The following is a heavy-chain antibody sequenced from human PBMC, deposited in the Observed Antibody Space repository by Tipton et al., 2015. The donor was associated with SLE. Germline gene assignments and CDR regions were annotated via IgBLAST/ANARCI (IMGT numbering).Heavy chain of an antibody. Sequence: TLSLTCTVSGGSISSGSYSWSWIRQPAGEGLGWIGHIYTSGRTNFNPSLKRPVTIAVDTSKNQSSLKLSSVPAADTAVYSCARVVAAAPYYYYGMDVWGQGTTVTVSS. D-gene: IGHD6-13*01. CDR3: ARVVAAAPYYYYGMDV. J-gene: IGHJ6*02. CDR2: IYTSGRT. CDR1: GGSISSGSYS. V-gene: IGHV4-61*09.